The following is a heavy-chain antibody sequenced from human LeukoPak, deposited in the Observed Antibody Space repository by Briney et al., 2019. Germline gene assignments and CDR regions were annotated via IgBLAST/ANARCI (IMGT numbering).Heavy chain of an antibody. J-gene: IGHJ4*02. V-gene: IGHV1-69*08. CDR2: IIPVLDKT. D-gene: IGHD3-10*01. Sequence: SSVKVSCKASGGTFATYSYSWVRQAPGQGLEWMGRIIPVLDKTNYAQKFQGRVTITADKTTNTAYMDLSSLRSEDTAVYYCARAGQTSTGAYFDYWGQGTLVTVSS. CDR3: ARAGQTSTGAYFDY. CDR1: GGTFATYS.